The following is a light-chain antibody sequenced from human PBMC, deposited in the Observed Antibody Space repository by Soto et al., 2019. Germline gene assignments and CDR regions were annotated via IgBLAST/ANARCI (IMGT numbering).Light chain of an antibody. V-gene: IGKV3-11*01. CDR1: QSVSSY. CDR2: DAS. J-gene: IGKJ2*01. Sequence: EIVLTQSPATLSLSPGERATLSCRASQSVSSYLAWYQQKPGQAPRLVIYDASNRATGIPARFSGSVSGTDFTLSIGSLHHQDFAAYCFQPRSNWPPYTSGQGTRLEIK. CDR3: QPRSNWPPYT.